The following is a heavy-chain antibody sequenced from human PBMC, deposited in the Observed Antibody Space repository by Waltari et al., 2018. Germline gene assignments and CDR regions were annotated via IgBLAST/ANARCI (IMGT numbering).Heavy chain of an antibody. CDR1: GFSFTNAW. Sequence: EAQLVESGGGLVKPGGSLTLSCVASGFSFTNAWMNWVRQTPGKGLGWVGHIKSKSAGETTDDTAPVKGRFTISRDDSKDTLYLQMKSLKSEDTAVYYWTTLLGFCNGGNCYPYWGQGTLVTVSS. D-gene: IGHD2-15*01. CDR2: IKSKSAGETT. CDR3: TTLLGFCNGGNCYPY. V-gene: IGHV3-15*07. J-gene: IGHJ4*02.